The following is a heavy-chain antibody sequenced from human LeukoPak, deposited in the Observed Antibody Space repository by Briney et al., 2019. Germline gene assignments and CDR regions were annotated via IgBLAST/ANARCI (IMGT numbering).Heavy chain of an antibody. J-gene: IGHJ4*02. Sequence: GGSLRLSCAASGFIFNNYAMNWVRQAPGKGLEWVSGISGFGGSTYYAASVKGRFSISRDNSGNTLFPQLNHLRVEDTALYYCARRSGSSWSSFDYWGQGTLVTVSS. CDR3: ARRSGSSWSSFDY. CDR2: ISGFGGST. CDR1: GFIFNNYA. D-gene: IGHD6-13*01. V-gene: IGHV3-23*01.